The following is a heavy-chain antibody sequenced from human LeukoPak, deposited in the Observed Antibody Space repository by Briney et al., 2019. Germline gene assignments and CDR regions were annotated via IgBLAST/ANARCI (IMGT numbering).Heavy chain of an antibody. Sequence: PSETLSLTCTVSGGSISSYYWSWIRQPPGKGLEWIGDIYYSGSTNYNPSLKSRVTISVDTSKNQFSLKLSSVTAADTAVYYCARRVGGGSIVTTKQYYYYYYHMDVWGKGTTVTVSS. CDR2: IYYSGST. J-gene: IGHJ6*03. V-gene: IGHV4-59*01. CDR1: GGSISSYY. CDR3: ARRVGGGSIVTTKQYYYYYYHMDV. D-gene: IGHD6-6*01.